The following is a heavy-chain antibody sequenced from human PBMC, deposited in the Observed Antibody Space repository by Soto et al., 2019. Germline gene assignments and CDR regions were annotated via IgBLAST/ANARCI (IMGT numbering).Heavy chain of an antibody. Sequence: QVQLQESGPGLVKPSETLSLTCSVSGDSIGSYYWSWIRQPAGKGLEWIGRIYISGDTNYNPSLKSRVTMSVDTSKNQFSLKLSSVTAADTAVYYCAREYTETVAGPTPYYFDYWGQGTLVTVSS. V-gene: IGHV4-4*07. CDR2: IYISGDT. J-gene: IGHJ4*02. D-gene: IGHD6-19*01. CDR3: AREYTETVAGPTPYYFDY. CDR1: GDSIGSYY.